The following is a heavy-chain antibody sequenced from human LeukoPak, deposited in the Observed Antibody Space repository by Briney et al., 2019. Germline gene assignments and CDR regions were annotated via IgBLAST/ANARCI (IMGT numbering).Heavy chain of an antibody. V-gene: IGHV4-59*01. CDR1: GGSISSYY. J-gene: IGHJ2*01. Sequence: SETLSLTCTVSGGSISSYYWSWIRQPPGKGLEWIGYIYYSGSTNYNPSLKSRVTISVDTSKNQFSLKLSSVTAADTAVYYCARQPCSEEYYYDGSGYYAGCWYFDLWGRGTLVTVSS. CDR2: IYYSGST. CDR3: ARQPCSEEYYYDGSGYYAGCWYFDL. D-gene: IGHD3-22*01.